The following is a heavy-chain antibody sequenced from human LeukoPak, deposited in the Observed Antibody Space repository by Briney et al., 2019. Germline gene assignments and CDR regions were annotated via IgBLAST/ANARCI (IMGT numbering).Heavy chain of an antibody. Sequence: GGSLRLSCAASGFTFSSYAMHWVRQAPGKGLEWVAVISYDGSNKYYADSVKGRFTISRDNSKNTLYLQMNSLRAEDTAVYYCARADPEPVATFTYCDYWGQGTLVTVSS. CDR1: GFTFSSYA. J-gene: IGHJ4*02. V-gene: IGHV3-30*04. CDR3: ARADPEPVATFTYCDY. D-gene: IGHD5-12*01. CDR2: ISYDGSNK.